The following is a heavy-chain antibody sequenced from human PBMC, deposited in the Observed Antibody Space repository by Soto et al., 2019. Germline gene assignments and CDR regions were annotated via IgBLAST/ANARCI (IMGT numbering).Heavy chain of an antibody. D-gene: IGHD6-13*01. CDR1: GGTFSSYA. J-gene: IGHJ5*02. CDR3: ARSLAAQKNWFDP. CDR2: IIPIFGTA. V-gene: IGHV1-69*13. Sequence: AASVKVSCKASGGTFSSYAISWVRQAPGQGLEWMGGIIPIFGTANYAQKFQGRVTITADESTSTAYMELSSLRSEDTAVYYCARSLAAQKNWFDPWGQGTLVTVSS.